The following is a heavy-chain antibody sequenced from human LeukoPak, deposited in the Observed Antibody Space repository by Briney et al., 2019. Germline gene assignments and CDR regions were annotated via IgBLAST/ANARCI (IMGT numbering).Heavy chain of an antibody. CDR1: GYTFTDYY. J-gene: IGHJ4*02. D-gene: IGHD1-26*01. CDR2: INPHSGDT. CDR3: ARAGVGVDY. Sequence: ASVKVSCKASGYTFTDYYIHWVRQAPGQGLEWMGWINPHSGDTDYAQKFQGRVTMTRDTSTSTVYMELSSLRSEDTAVYYCARAGVGVDYWGQGTLVTVSS. V-gene: IGHV1-2*02.